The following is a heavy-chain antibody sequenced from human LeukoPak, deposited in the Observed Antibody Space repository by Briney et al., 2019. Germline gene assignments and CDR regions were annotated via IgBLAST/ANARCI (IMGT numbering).Heavy chain of an antibody. Sequence: GGSLRLSCAASGFTFSSYAMSWVRQAPGKGLEWVSAISGSGGSTYYADSLKGRFTISRDNSKNTLYLQMNSLGGEDTAVYYCAKEMVVTAREFDYWGQGTLVTVSS. CDR3: AKEMVVTAREFDY. V-gene: IGHV3-23*01. CDR2: ISGSGGST. D-gene: IGHD2-21*02. CDR1: GFTFSSYA. J-gene: IGHJ4*02.